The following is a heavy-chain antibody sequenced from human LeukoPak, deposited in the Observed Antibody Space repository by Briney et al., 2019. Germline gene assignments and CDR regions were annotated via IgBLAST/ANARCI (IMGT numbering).Heavy chain of an antibody. CDR2: ITSSSSYI. J-gene: IGHJ6*03. CDR1: GFTFNTYS. CDR3: AKDRCSNGVGCYYYYMDV. D-gene: IGHD2-8*01. V-gene: IGHV3-21*01. Sequence: GGSLRLSCAASGFTFNTYSMNWVRQAPGKGLEWVSSITSSSSYIYYADSVKGRFTISRDNAKNPLYLQMNSLRAEDTAVYYCAKDRCSNGVGCYYYYMDVWGKGTTVTISS.